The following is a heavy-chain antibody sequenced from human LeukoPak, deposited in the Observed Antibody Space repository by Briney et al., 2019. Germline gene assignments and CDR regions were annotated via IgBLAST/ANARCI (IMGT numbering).Heavy chain of an antibody. CDR2: TNPNSGNT. CDR1: GYTFTSFD. Sequence: GASAKVSCKASGYTFTSFDINWVRQATGQGLEWMGWTNPNSGNTGNAQKFQGRVTMTRDTSINTAYMELSSLTSEDTAVYYCARGRGVYDSSGKYLYYFDYWGQGTLVAVSS. V-gene: IGHV1-8*01. D-gene: IGHD3-22*01. J-gene: IGHJ4*02. CDR3: ARGRGVYDSSGKYLYYFDY.